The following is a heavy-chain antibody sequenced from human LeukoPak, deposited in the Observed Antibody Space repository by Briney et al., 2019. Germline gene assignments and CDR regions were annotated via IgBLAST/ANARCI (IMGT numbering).Heavy chain of an antibody. V-gene: IGHV4-61*01. D-gene: IGHD3-16*01. CDR2: IYYSGST. CDR1: GGSVSSGSYY. CDR3: AGDYGDY. J-gene: IGHJ4*02. Sequence: SETLSLTCTVSGGSVSSGSYYWSWIRQPPGKGLEWIGYIYYSGSTNYNPSLKSRVTISVDTSKNQFSLKLSSVTAADTAVYYCAGDYGDYWGQGTLVTVSS.